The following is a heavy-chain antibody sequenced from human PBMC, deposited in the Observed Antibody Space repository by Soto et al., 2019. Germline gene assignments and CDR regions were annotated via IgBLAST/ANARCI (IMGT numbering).Heavy chain of an antibody. CDR2: ISGSGGSS. V-gene: IGHV3-23*01. J-gene: IGHJ4*02. CDR1: GFTFSNYA. CDR3: AKSAHDSSTYSLKPSDS. Sequence: EVQLLESGGGLVQPGGSLRLSCAASGFTFSNYAMSWVRQAPGKGLEWVSTISGSGGSSYYADSVKGRFSLTRDNTKDTSDLQMNSLSAEDTAVYYCAKSAHDSSTYSLKPSDSWGQGTLVTVSS. D-gene: IGHD3-22*01.